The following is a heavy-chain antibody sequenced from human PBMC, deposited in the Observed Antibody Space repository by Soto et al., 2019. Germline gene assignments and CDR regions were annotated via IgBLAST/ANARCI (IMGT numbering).Heavy chain of an antibody. Sequence: PGGSLRLSCAASGFTFSSYGMHWVRQAPGKGLEWVSAMSGTGGSTYYADSVKGRFTISRDNSKNTLYLQMNSLRVEDTAVFYCAKAGFSSGWSPSYFDYWGQGTLVTVSS. D-gene: IGHD6-19*01. V-gene: IGHV3-23*01. J-gene: IGHJ4*02. CDR3: AKAGFSSGWSPSYFDY. CDR1: GFTFSSYG. CDR2: MSGTGGST.